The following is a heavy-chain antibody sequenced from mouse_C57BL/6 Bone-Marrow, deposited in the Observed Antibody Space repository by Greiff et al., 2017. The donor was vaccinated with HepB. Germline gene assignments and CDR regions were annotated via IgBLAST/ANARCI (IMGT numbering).Heavy chain of an antibody. V-gene: IGHV5-4*01. D-gene: IGHD4-1*01. CDR3: ARELGPFDY. Sequence: EVKVVESGGGLVKPGGSLKLSCAASGFTFSSYAMSWVRQTPEKRLEWVATISDGGSYTYYPDNVKGRFTISRDNAKNNLYLQMSRLKSEDTAMYYCARELGPFDYWGQGTTLTVSS. CDR1: GFTFSSYA. J-gene: IGHJ2*01. CDR2: ISDGGSYT.